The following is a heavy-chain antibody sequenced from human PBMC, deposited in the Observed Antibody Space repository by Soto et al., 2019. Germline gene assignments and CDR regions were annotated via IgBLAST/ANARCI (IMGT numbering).Heavy chain of an antibody. V-gene: IGHV5-51*01. CDR1: GYSFTSYW. Sequence: GESLKISCKGSGYSFTSYWIGWVRQMPGKGLEWMGIIYPGDSDTRYSPSFQGQVTISADKSISTAYLQWSSLKASDTAMYYCARLGPLAYCGGDCYPQPVALGYWGQGTLVTVSS. CDR2: IYPGDSDT. CDR3: ARLGPLAYCGGDCYPQPVALGY. D-gene: IGHD2-21*02. J-gene: IGHJ4*02.